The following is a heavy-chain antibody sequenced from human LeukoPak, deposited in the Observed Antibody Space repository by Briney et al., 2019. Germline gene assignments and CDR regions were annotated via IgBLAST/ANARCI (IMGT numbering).Heavy chain of an antibody. D-gene: IGHD5-12*01. J-gene: IGHJ6*02. CDR3: ARDDVDFYGMDV. CDR2: INHSGST. Sequence: PSETLSLTCAVYGGSFSGYYWSWIRQPPGKGLEWIGEINHSGSTYYNPSLKSRVTISVDTSKNQFSLKLSSVTAADTAVYYCARDDVDFYGMDVWGQGTTVTVSS. V-gene: IGHV4-34*01. CDR1: GGSFSGYY.